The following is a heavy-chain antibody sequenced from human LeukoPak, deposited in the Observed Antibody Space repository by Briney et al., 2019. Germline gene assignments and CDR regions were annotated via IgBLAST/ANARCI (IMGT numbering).Heavy chain of an antibody. J-gene: IGHJ4*02. D-gene: IGHD6-19*01. CDR2: ISYDGSNK. Sequence: PGGSLRLSRAASGFTFRSYGMHWVRQAPGKGLEWVAVISYDGSNKYYADSVKGRFTISRDNSKNTLYLQMNSLGAEDTAVYYCAKEWQWLEHYFDYWGQGTLVTVSS. CDR1: GFTFRSYG. V-gene: IGHV3-30*18. CDR3: AKEWQWLEHYFDY.